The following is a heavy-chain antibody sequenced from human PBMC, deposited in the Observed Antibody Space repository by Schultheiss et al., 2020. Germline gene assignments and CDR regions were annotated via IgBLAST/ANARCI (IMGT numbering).Heavy chain of an antibody. Sequence: GGSLRLSCAASGFTFSSYGMHWVRQAPGKGLEWVAVISYDGSNKYYADSVKGRFTISRDNSKNTLYLQMNSLRAEDTAVYYCAKGSSASLNWFDPWGQGTLVTVAS. CDR2: ISYDGSNK. CDR3: AKGSSASLNWFDP. J-gene: IGHJ5*02. D-gene: IGHD2-2*01. V-gene: IGHV3-30*18. CDR1: GFTFSSYG.